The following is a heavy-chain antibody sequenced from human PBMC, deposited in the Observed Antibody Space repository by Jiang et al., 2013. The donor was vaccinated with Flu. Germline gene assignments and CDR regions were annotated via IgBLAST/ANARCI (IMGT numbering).Heavy chain of an antibody. V-gene: IGHV7-4-1*02. Sequence: QSGSELKKPGASVKVSCKASGYTFTNYGMNWVRQAPGQGLEWMGWINTNTGDPMYAQGFTGRFVFSLDTSVSTAYLQINSLKAEDTAVYYCARRIAVAGREYNWFDPWGQGTLVTVSS. CDR3: ARRIAVAGREYNWFDP. D-gene: IGHD6-19*01. J-gene: IGHJ5*02. CDR1: GYTFTNYG. CDR2: INTNTGDP.